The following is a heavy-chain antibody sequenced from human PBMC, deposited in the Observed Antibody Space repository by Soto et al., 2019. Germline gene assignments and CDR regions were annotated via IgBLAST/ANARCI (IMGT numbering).Heavy chain of an antibody. D-gene: IGHD4-17*01. CDR1: GYTFTSYG. V-gene: IGHV1-18*01. CDR2: ISAYNGNT. J-gene: IGHJ3*02. CDR3: ARGGVYGDYGSAFDI. Sequence: ASVKVSCKASGYTFTSYGISWVRQAPGQGLEWMGWISAYNGNTDYAQKLQGRVTMTTDTSTSTAYMELRSLRSDDTAVYYCARGGVYGDYGSAFDIWGQGTMVTVSS.